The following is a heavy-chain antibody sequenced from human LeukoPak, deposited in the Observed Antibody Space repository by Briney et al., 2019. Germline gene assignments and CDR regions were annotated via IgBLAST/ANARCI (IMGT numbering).Heavy chain of an antibody. Sequence: SETLSLTCAVSGGSISSSSYYWGWIRQPPGKGLEWIGSVYYRGNTYYNPSLKSRVTTSVDTSKNQFSLKVSSMTAADTAVYYCARSPTKRVPEDYWGQGTLVTVSS. CDR1: GGSISSSSYY. CDR3: ARSPTKRVPEDY. V-gene: IGHV4-39*07. D-gene: IGHD2-2*01. CDR2: VYYRGNT. J-gene: IGHJ4*02.